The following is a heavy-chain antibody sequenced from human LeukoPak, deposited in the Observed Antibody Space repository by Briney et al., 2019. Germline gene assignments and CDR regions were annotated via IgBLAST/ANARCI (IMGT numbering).Heavy chain of an antibody. CDR1: GFTFSSYA. CDR2: ISGRGDTI. V-gene: IGHV3-23*01. D-gene: IGHD5-24*01. CDR3: AEATMATTYFDY. J-gene: IGHJ4*02. Sequence: PGGSLRLSCAASGFTFSSYAMSWVRQAPGKGLEWVSAISGRGDTIFYADSLKGRFTVSRDNSKNTLYLQMNSLRAEDTAVYYCAEATMATTYFDYWGQGTLVTVSS.